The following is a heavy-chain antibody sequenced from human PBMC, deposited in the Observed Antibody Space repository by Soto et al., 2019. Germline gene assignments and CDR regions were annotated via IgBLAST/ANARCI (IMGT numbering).Heavy chain of an antibody. Sequence: QVQLVESGGGVVQPGRSLRLSCAASGFTFSSYGMHWVRQAPGKGLEWVAVIWYDGSNKYYADSVKGRFTISRDNSKNSLYLQMNSLRAENTAVYYCARSWVVLAAVPRYYYYMDVWGKGTTVTLSS. D-gene: IGHD2-2*01. CDR1: GFTFSSYG. CDR3: ARSWVVLAAVPRYYYYMDV. CDR2: IWYDGSNK. J-gene: IGHJ6*03. V-gene: IGHV3-33*01.